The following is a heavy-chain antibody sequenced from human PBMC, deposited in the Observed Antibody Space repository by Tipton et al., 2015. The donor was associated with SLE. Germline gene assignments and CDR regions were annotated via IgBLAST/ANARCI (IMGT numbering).Heavy chain of an antibody. Sequence: QVQLVQSGAEVKKPGSSVKVSCKASGSIFSDYTISWVRQAPGQGLEWMGRFIPILGISNYAQRFQGRVTITTDESTSTVYMDLSSLTSEDTAVYYCVFTSTTVTTPSYWGQGTLVTVSS. CDR2: FIPILGIS. D-gene: IGHD4-11*01. CDR1: GSIFSDYT. CDR3: VFTSTTVTTPSY. J-gene: IGHJ4*02. V-gene: IGHV1-69*02.